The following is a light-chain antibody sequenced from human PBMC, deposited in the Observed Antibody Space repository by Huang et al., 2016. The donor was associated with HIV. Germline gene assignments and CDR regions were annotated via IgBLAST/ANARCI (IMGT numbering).Light chain of an antibody. CDR3: HQTYPISS. CDR1: QDIGTY. J-gene: IGKJ5*01. CDR2: GSS. V-gene: IGKV1-39*01. Sequence: DIQMTQSPSSLSASVGDSVTITFRTSQDIGTYLNWYQQRPGKAPNLLMYGSSTVQSGVPSRFSGGGSGTEFTLAIIGLPPYDFGIYYCHQTYPISSFGQGTRLDTK.